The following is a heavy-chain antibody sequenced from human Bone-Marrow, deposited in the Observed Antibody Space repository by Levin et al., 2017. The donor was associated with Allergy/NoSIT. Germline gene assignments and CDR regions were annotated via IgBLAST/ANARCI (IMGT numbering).Heavy chain of an antibody. CDR2: ISSSSSYI. Sequence: LSLTCAASGFTFSSYSMNWVRQAPGKGLEWVSSISSSSSYIYYADSVKGRFTISRDNAKNSLYLQMNSLRAEDTAVYYCAMSSGWFDDYWGQGTLVTVSS. J-gene: IGHJ4*02. CDR1: GFTFSSYS. V-gene: IGHV3-21*01. CDR3: AMSSGWFDDY. D-gene: IGHD6-19*01.